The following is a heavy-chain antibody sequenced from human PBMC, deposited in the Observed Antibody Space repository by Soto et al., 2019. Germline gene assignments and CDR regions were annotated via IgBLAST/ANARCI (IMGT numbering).Heavy chain of an antibody. CDR1: GFTFGDYA. D-gene: IGHD3-9*01. Sequence: EVQLVESGGGLVQPGRSLRLSCTASGFTFGDYAMGWFRQAPGKGLEWVGFIRSNAYGGTAEYAASVQGRFTISRDDSKSIAYLQMNSLETEDTAVYYCTKRYFGGLDAFDIWGQGTMVTVSS. J-gene: IGHJ3*02. V-gene: IGHV3-49*03. CDR2: IRSNAYGGTA. CDR3: TKRYFGGLDAFDI.